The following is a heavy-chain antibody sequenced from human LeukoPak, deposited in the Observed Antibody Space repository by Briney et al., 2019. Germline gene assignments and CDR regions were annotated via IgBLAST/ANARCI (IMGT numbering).Heavy chain of an antibody. CDR1: GFTFSSYW. Sequence: SGGSLRLSCAASGFTFSSYWMHWVRQAPGKGLVWVSRINIDGSSTSYADSVKGRFTISRDNAKNTLYLQMNRLRAEDTAVYYCARDQGYCGGDCYVELGYWGQGILVTVSS. J-gene: IGHJ4*02. D-gene: IGHD2-21*02. V-gene: IGHV3-74*01. CDR3: ARDQGYCGGDCYVELGY. CDR2: INIDGSST.